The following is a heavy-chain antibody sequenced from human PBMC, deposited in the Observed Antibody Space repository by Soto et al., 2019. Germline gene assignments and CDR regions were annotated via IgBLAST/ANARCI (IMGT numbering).Heavy chain of an antibody. D-gene: IGHD2-8*01. J-gene: IGHJ4*02. CDR3: AKVSSAWYAGFFDL. CDR2: LSDSGGSI. V-gene: IGHV3-23*01. CDR1: GFTFNRHA. Sequence: ASGFTFNRHAMTWVRQAPGKGLEWVSGLSDSGGSIYYADSVKGRFTISRDNSMNTLYLQMNTLRAEDTAVYYCAKVSSAWYAGFFDLWGQGTLVTVSS.